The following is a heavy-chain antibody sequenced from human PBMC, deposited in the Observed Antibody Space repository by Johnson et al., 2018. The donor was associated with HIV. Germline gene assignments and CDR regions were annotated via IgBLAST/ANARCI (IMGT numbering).Heavy chain of an antibody. CDR1: GFTFSSYA. J-gene: IGHJ3*02. CDR2: ISYDGSNK. CDR3: ARGIAATGSDAFDI. V-gene: IGHV3-30*04. Sequence: VQLVESGGGVVQPGRSLRLSCAASGFTFSSYAMHWVRQAPVKGLEWVAVISYDGSNKYYADSVKGRFTISRDNSKNTLYLQMNSLRAEDTAVYYCARGIAATGSDAFDIWGQGTMVTVSS. D-gene: IGHD6-13*01.